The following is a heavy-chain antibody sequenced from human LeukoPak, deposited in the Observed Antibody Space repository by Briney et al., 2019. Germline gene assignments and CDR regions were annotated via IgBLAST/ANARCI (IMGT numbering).Heavy chain of an antibody. V-gene: IGHV3-11*06. D-gene: IGHD1-26*01. J-gene: IGHJ4*02. CDR1: GFTVSSNY. CDR3: LGKRY. Sequence: GGSLRLSCAASGFTVSSNYMSWVRQSPGKGLEWVSYISSSSSYTNYADSVKGRFTISRDNAKNSLYLQMNSLRAEDTAVYYCLGKRYWGQGTLVTVSS. CDR2: ISSSSSYT.